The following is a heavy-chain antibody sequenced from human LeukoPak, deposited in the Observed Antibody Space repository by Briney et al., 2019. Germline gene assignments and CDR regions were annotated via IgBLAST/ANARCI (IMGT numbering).Heavy chain of an antibody. Sequence: PSETLSLTCTVSGGSISSSSYYWGWIRQPPGKGLEWIGSIYYSGSTYYNPSLKSRVTISVDTSKNQFSLKLSSVTAEDKAVYYCTRYNSDGGCFDPWGQGTLVTVSS. D-gene: IGHD1-20*01. V-gene: IGHV4-39*07. CDR3: TRYNSDGGCFDP. J-gene: IGHJ5*02. CDR1: GGSISSSSYY. CDR2: IYYSGST.